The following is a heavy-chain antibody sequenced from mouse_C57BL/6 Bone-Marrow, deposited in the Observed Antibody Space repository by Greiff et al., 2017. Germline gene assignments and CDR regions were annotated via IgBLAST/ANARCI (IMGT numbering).Heavy chain of an antibody. CDR1: GYTFTSYW. D-gene: IGHD1-1*01. J-gene: IGHJ4*01. CDR3: AKWGGSSLYAMDY. Sequence: QVQLQQSGAELAKPGASVKLSCKASGYTFTSYWMPWVKQRPGQGLEWIGYINPSSGYTKSNEKFKDKATLTADKSSSTAYMQLSSLTYEDSAVYYCAKWGGSSLYAMDYWGQGTSVTVSS. CDR2: INPSSGYT. V-gene: IGHV1-7*01.